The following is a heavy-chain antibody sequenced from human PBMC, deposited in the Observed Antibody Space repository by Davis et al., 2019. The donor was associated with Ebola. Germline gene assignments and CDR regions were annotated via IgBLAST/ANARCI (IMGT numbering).Heavy chain of an antibody. CDR1: GYTFTSYA. CDR3: ARDSFLWWPYSYYGMDV. V-gene: IGHV1-3*01. D-gene: IGHD2/OR15-2a*01. CDR2: INAGNGNT. J-gene: IGHJ6*02. Sequence: ASVKVSCKASGYTFTSYAMHWVRQAPGQRLEWMGWINAGNGNTKYSQKFQGRVTITRDTSTSTAYMELRSLRSDDTAVYYCARDSFLWWPYSYYGMDVWGQGTTVTVSS.